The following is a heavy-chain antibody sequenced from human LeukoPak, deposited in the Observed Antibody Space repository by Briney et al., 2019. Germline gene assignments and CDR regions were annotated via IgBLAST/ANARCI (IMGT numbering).Heavy chain of an antibody. CDR3: ARESLDYDFWSGYKT. D-gene: IGHD3-3*01. V-gene: IGHV4-4*07. Sequence: SETLSLTCTVSGGSISSYYWSWIRQPAGKGLEWIGRIYNSGSTNYNPSLKSRVTMSVDTSKNQFSLKLSSVTAADTAVYYCARESLDYDFWSGYKTWGQGTLVTVSS. CDR2: IYNSGST. J-gene: IGHJ5*02. CDR1: GGSISSYY.